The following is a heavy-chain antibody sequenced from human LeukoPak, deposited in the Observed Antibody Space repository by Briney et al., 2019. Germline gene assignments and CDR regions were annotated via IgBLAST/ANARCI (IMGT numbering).Heavy chain of an antibody. Sequence: GGSLRLSCAASGFTFSRYSMNWVRQAPGKGPEWVSSISISSSFLYYADSVKGRFTISRDNAKNSLYLQMNSLRAEDTAVYYCARGRVGQWLVDAFDIWGQGTMVTVSS. V-gene: IGHV3-21*01. D-gene: IGHD6-19*01. CDR3: ARGRVGQWLVDAFDI. CDR1: GFTFSRYS. J-gene: IGHJ3*02. CDR2: ISISSSFL.